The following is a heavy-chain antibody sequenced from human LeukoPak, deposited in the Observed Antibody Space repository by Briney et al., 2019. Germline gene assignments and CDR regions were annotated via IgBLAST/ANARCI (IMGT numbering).Heavy chain of an antibody. J-gene: IGHJ4*02. CDR2: INQDGSEK. Sequence: GGSLRLSCAASGFTFSSYSMNWVRQAPGKGLEWVANINQDGSEKYHGDSVKGRFTISRDNAKSSLFLEMSSLRAEDTAVYYCADPPSDFWGQGTLVAVSS. CDR3: ADPPSDF. V-gene: IGHV3-7*01. CDR1: GFTFSSYS.